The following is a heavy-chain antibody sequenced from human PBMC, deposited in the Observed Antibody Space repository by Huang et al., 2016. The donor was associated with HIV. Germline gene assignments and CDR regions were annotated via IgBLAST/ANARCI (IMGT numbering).Heavy chain of an antibody. D-gene: IGHD3-22*01. CDR1: GFVLNNYV. Sequence: QVQLVESGGGVVQPGRSLRLSCGASGFVLNNYVLHWVRQTQGKGLEWVAGLSKDGRDKQYAESVKGRFTISKDNSKNTLYLEMDSLTPEDTGVYYCAREDGSSGDCGYFGPWGQGAQVTVAT. J-gene: IGHJ4*02. CDR2: LSKDGRDK. CDR3: AREDGSSGDCGYFGP. V-gene: IGHV3-30*03.